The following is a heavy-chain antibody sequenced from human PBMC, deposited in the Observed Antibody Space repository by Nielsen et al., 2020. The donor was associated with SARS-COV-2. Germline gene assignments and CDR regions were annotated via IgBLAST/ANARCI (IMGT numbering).Heavy chain of an antibody. D-gene: IGHD3/OR15-3a*01. J-gene: IGHJ6*02. CDR2: INPYSGGT. CDR1: GYSFTDYY. V-gene: IGHV1-2*06. Sequence: SVKVSCKASGYSFTDYYIHWVRQAPGQGLEWMGRINPYSGGTSYARKFHGTVTLTRDASISTVYMELTSDDTAVYYCARARATIFGLVMSYGMDVWGQGTTVTVSS. CDR3: ARARATIFGLVMSYGMDV.